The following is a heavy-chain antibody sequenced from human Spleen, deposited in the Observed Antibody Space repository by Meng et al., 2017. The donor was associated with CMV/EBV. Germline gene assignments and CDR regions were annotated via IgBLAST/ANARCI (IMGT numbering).Heavy chain of an antibody. CDR2: IYYSGST. CDR1: GVSISSYY. J-gene: IGHJ4*02. Sequence: SETLSLTCTVSGVSISSYYWSWIRLPPGKGLEWIGYIYYSGSTNYNPSLKSRVTISIDTSKNQFSLKLSSVTATDTAVYFCAREPDYWGQGILVTVSS. CDR3: AREPDY. V-gene: IGHV4-59*01.